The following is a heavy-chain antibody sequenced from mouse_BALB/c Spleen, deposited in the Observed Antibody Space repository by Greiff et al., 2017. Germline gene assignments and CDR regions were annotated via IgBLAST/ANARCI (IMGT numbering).Heavy chain of an antibody. CDR3: ARRAYYYGSSYYAMDY. D-gene: IGHD1-1*01. V-gene: IGHV1S29*02. Sequence: VQLKESGPELVKPGASVKISCKASGYTFTDYNMHWVKQSHGKSLEWIGYIYPYNGGTGYNQKFKSKATLTVDNSSSTAYMELRSLTSEDSAVYYCARRAYYYGSSYYAMDYWGQGTSVTVSS. CDR2: IYPYNGGT. CDR1: GYTFTDYN. J-gene: IGHJ4*01.